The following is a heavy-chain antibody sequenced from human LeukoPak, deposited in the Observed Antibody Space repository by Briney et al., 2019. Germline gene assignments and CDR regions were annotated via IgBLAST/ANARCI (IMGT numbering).Heavy chain of an antibody. CDR1: GFIFSDYY. CDR2: MSSSGDTM. J-gene: IGHJ4*02. CDR3: ARVMGNYASDY. V-gene: IGHV3-11*04. D-gene: IGHD1-7*01. Sequence: IPGGSLRLSCAASGFIFSDYYMSWIRQAPGRGLEWVSYMSSSGDTMFYSDCVKGRFTISRDNGKKSLFLEINSLRAEDAAIYYCARVMGNYASDYWGQGALVTVSS.